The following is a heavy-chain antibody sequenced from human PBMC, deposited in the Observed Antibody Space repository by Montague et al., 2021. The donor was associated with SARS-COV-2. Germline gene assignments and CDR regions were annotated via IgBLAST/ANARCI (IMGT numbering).Heavy chain of an antibody. Sequence: SETLSLTCAVSGGSISGYYWTWIRQTPAKGLEWIGEIIHTGSTNYNPSLKSRLTISVDASKNQFSLTLNSMTAADTAVYYCARGADYGFCCGFVRYKCFDPWGLGTLVTVSS. V-gene: IGHV4-34*01. CDR3: ARGADYGFCCGFVRYKCFDP. D-gene: IGHD3/OR15-3a*01. J-gene: IGHJ5*02. CDR2: IIHTGST. CDR1: GGSISGYY.